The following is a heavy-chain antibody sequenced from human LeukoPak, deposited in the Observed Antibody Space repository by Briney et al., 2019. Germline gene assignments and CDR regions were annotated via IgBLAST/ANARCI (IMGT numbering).Heavy chain of an antibody. CDR3: ARSRVRYYYDSSGEGNWFDP. J-gene: IGHJ5*02. CDR1: GGSISSGDYY. Sequence: SETLSLTCTVSGGSISSGDYYWSWIRQPPGKGLEWIGYIYYSGSTYYNPSLKSRVTISVDTSKNQFSLKLSSVTAADTAVYYCARSRVRYYYDSSGEGNWFDPWGQGTLVTVSS. CDR2: IYYSGST. D-gene: IGHD3-22*01. V-gene: IGHV4-30-4*01.